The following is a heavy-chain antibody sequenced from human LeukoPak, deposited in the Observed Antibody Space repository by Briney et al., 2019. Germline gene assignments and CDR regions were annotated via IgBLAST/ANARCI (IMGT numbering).Heavy chain of an antibody. CDR3: ARAPSSGFLFDY. Sequence: GGSLRLSCAASGFIFDDYSMHWVRQAPGKGLEWGSLISRDGGGTYYPDSVKGRFTISRDNSRSSLLLQMHSLRTEDTAFYYCARAPSSGFLFDYWGQGTLVTVSS. CDR2: ISRDGGGT. CDR1: GFIFDDYS. V-gene: IGHV3-43*02. J-gene: IGHJ4*02. D-gene: IGHD6-6*01.